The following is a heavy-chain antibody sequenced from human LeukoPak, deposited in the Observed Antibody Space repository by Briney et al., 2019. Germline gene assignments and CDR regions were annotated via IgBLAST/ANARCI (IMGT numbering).Heavy chain of an antibody. J-gene: IGHJ4*02. CDR1: GGSISSYY. Sequence: KPSETLSLTCTVSGGSISSYYWSWIRQPPGKGLEWIGYIYYSGSINYNPSLQSRVTISVDTSKNQFSLKLSSVTAADTAVYYCARVSLFFGVVPFDYWGQGTLVTVSS. V-gene: IGHV4-59*01. D-gene: IGHD3-3*01. CDR2: IYYSGSI. CDR3: ARVSLFFGVVPFDY.